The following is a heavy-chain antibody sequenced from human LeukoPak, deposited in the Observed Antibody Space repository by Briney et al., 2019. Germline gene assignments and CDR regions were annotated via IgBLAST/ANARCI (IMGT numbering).Heavy chain of an antibody. Sequence: SETLSLTCTVSGGSISSYYRSWIPQPPGKVLEWIGYIYYSGSTNYNPPLKSRVTISVDTSKNQFSLKLSSVTAADTAVYYCARGGHNYYDSSGYRYAFDIWGQGTMVTVSS. D-gene: IGHD3-22*01. CDR2: IYYSGST. V-gene: IGHV4-59*12. J-gene: IGHJ3*02. CDR3: ARGGHNYYDSSGYRYAFDI. CDR1: GGSISSYY.